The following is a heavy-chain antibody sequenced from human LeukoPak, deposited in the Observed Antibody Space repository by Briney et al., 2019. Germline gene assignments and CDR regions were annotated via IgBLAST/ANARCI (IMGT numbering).Heavy chain of an antibody. V-gene: IGHV3-30*02. J-gene: IGHJ5*02. D-gene: IGHD5-18*01. CDR1: GFTFSSYG. CDR3: AKDLSAMVTLNWFDP. CDR2: IRYDGSNK. Sequence: GGSLRLSCAASGFTFSSYGMHWVRQAPGKGLEWVAFIRYDGSNKYYADSVKGRFTISRDNSKNTLYLQMNSLRAEDTVVYYCAKDLSAMVTLNWFDPWGQGTLVTVSS.